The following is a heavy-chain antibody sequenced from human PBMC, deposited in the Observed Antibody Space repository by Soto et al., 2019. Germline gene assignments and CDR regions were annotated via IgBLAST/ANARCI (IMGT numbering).Heavy chain of an antibody. Sequence: ASVKVSCKASGGTFSSYAISWVRQAPGQGLEWMGGIIPIFGTANYAQKFQGRVTITADESTSTAYMELSSLRSEDTAVYYCAREGAVGQQQLELGAFDYWGQGTLVTVSS. D-gene: IGHD6-13*01. J-gene: IGHJ4*02. CDR1: GGTFSSYA. CDR3: AREGAVGQQQLELGAFDY. V-gene: IGHV1-69*13. CDR2: IIPIFGTA.